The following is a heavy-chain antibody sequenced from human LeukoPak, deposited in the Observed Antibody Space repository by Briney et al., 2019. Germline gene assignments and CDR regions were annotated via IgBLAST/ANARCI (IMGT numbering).Heavy chain of an antibody. Sequence: GGSLRLSCAASGFTFSSYSMNWVRQAPGKGLEWVSSISSSSSYIYYADSVKGRFTISRDNAKNSLYLQMNSLRAEDTAVYYCASDSSFGLLRGGAFDYWGQGTLVTVSS. CDR2: ISSSSSYI. V-gene: IGHV3-21*01. CDR1: GFTFSSYS. CDR3: ASDSSFGLLRGGAFDY. D-gene: IGHD3-22*01. J-gene: IGHJ4*02.